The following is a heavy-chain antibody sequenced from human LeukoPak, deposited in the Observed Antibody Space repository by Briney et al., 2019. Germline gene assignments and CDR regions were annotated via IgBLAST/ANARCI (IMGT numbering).Heavy chain of an antibody. CDR1: GGSVSSYY. CDR2: IYYSGST. V-gene: IGHV4-59*02. J-gene: IGHJ4*02. CDR3: GRSRKRGAGVAATFDY. Sequence: SETLSLTCTVSGGSVSSYYWSWIRQPPGKGLEWIGYIYYSGSTNYNPSLKSRVTISVDTSKNQFSLKLSSVTAADTAVYYCGRSRKRGAGVAATFDYWGQGTLVTVSS. D-gene: IGHD2-15*01.